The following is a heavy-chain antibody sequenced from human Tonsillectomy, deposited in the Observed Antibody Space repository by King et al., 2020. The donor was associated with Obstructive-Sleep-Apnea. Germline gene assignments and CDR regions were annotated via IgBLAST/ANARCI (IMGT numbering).Heavy chain of an antibody. V-gene: IGHV3-7*03. Sequence: VQLVESGGGLVQPGESLKLSGEASGFTFSACYMSWVRQFPGKGLEWVASIKPDGSEKYYVDSVKGRFIISRDNVKNSLYLQMNNMRVEDSAVYFCARVPYNWDGYDPWGQGTLVTVSS. CDR2: IKPDGSEK. CDR3: ARVPYNWDGYDP. CDR1: GFTFSACY. J-gene: IGHJ5*02. D-gene: IGHD1-1*01.